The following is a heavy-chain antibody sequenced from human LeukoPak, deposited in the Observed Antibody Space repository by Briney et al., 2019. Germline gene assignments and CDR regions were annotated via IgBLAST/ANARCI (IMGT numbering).Heavy chain of an antibody. CDR3: ARLVIPLVTTVSDYYYYYMDV. Sequence: GASLKISCKGSGSSFTSYWIGWVRPMPGKGLEWMGIIYPGDSDTSYSPSFQGQVTISADKSISTAYLQWSSLKASDTAMCYCARLVIPLVTTVSDYYYYYMDVWGKGTTVTVSS. CDR1: GSSFTSYW. D-gene: IGHD4-11*01. V-gene: IGHV5-51*01. CDR2: IYPGDSDT. J-gene: IGHJ6*03.